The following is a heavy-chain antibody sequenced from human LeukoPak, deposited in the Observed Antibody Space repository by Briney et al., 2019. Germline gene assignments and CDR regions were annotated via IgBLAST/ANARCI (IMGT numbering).Heavy chain of an antibody. J-gene: IGHJ5*02. CDR1: GGSISSYY. CDR2: IYYSGRT. V-gene: IGHV4-59*01. Sequence: SETLSLTCTVSGGSISSYYWSWIRQPPGKGLEWIGYIYYSGRTNYNPSLKSRVTISVDTSKNQFSLKLCSVTAADTAVYYCARGGPNWFDPWGQGTLVTVSS. CDR3: ARGGPNWFDP.